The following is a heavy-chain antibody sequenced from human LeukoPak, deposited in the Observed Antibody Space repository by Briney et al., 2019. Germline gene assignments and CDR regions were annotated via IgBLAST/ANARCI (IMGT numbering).Heavy chain of an antibody. CDR1: GFTFSSYA. Sequence: GGSLRLSCAASGFTFSSYAMSWVRQAPGKGLEWVSAISGSGGSTYYADSVKGRFTISRDNSKNTLYLQMNSLRAEDTAVYYCAKVGNANCEVGGNHFDYWGQGTLVTVSS. CDR3: AKVGNANCEVGGNHFDY. J-gene: IGHJ4*02. D-gene: IGHD2-8*01. V-gene: IGHV3-23*01. CDR2: ISGSGGST.